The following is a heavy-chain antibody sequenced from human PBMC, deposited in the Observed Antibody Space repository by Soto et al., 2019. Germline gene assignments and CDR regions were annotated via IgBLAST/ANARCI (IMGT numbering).Heavy chain of an antibody. CDR2: INHSGST. D-gene: IGHD3-10*01. J-gene: IGHJ5*02. Sequence: SETLSLTCAVYGGSFSCYYWSWIRQPPGKGLEWIGEINHSGSTNYNPSLKSRVTISVDTSKNQFSLKLSSVTAADTAVYYCARGWEYYGSGGSSWFDPWGQGTLVTVSS. CDR3: ARGWEYYGSGGSSWFDP. V-gene: IGHV4-34*01. CDR1: GGSFSCYY.